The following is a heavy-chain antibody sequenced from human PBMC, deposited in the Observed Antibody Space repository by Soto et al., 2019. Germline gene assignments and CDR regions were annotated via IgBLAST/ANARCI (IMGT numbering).Heavy chain of an antibody. CDR1: GFTFSNYV. V-gene: IGHV3-23*01. J-gene: IGHJ4*02. D-gene: IGHD6-6*01. CDR2: ISGSGDNT. CDR3: AKRPLVLALVFDY. Sequence: EVHLLDSGGGLVQPGGSLRLSCAASGFTFSNYVMSWVRQAPGKGLEWVSSISGSGDNTYYADSVKGRFTISRYNSKNTLLLQMNSLRAEDTAVYYCAKRPLVLALVFDYWCQGTLVTVSS.